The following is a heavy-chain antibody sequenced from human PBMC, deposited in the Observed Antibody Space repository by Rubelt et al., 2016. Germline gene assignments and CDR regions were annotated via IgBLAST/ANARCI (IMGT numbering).Heavy chain of an antibody. V-gene: IGHV1-46*01. Sequence: QVQLVQSGAEVKKPGASVKVSCKASGYTFTSYYMHWVRQAPGQGLEWMGVINPGGGSTIYAQKFQGRVTMTRDTSTTTVYMELSSLRSEDTAVYYCARGDVVVMIQQDLGYWGQGTLVTVSS. D-gene: IGHD2-15*01. CDR1: GYTFTSYY. J-gene: IGHJ4*02. CDR3: ARGDVVVMIQQDLGY. CDR2: INPGGGST.